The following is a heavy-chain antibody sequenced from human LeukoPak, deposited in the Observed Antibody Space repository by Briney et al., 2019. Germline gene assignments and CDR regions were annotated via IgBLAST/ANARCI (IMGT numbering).Heavy chain of an antibody. CDR2: ISSSGSTI. CDR3: ARGDDSSGYYFY. CDR1: GFTFSSYE. D-gene: IGHD3-22*01. V-gene: IGHV3-48*03. J-gene: IGHJ4*02. Sequence: GGSLRLSCAASGFTFSSYEMNWVRQAPGKGLEGVSYISSSGSTIYYADQVKGRFTISRDNDMNSLYLQMNSLRAEDTAVYYCARGDDSSGYYFYWGQGTLVTVSS.